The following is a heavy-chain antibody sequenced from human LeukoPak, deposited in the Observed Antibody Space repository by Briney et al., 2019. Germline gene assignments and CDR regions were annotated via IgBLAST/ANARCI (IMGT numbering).Heavy chain of an antibody. Sequence: GGSLRLSCAASGFTFDDYGMSWVRQAPGKGLEWVSGTNWNGGSTGYADSVKGRFTISRDNAKNSLYLQMNSLRAEDTALYYCARDIGELPAYYFDYWGQGTLVTVSS. V-gene: IGHV3-20*04. J-gene: IGHJ4*02. CDR1: GFTFDDYG. CDR3: ARDIGELPAYYFDY. CDR2: TNWNGGST. D-gene: IGHD3-10*01.